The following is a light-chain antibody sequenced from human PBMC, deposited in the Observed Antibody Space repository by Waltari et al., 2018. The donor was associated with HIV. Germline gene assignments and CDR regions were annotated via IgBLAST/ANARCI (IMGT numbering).Light chain of an antibody. CDR3: QSADSTGTYWV. J-gene: IGLJ3*02. CDR2: RDK. CDR1: PLPAHY. Sequence: SYELTQPPSASVSPGQTARITCTGDPLPAHYVLWYQQRPGQAPVMVIYRDKERPSGIPDRFSGSSAGTTVTLTISGVQAEDEADYYCQSADSTGTYWVFGGGTKLTVL. V-gene: IGLV3-25*03.